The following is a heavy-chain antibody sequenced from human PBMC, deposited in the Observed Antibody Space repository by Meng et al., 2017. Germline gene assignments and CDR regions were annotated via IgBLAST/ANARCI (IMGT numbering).Heavy chain of an antibody. Sequence: GGSLRLSCAASGSTFSDYYMSWIRQAPGKGLEWVSYISSSGSTIYYADSVKGRFTISRDNAKNSLYLQMTNLIAEDTAVYYCARDRNWNYDVWGQGTTVTVSS. CDR3: ARDRNWNYDV. CDR1: GSTFSDYY. V-gene: IGHV3-11*01. J-gene: IGHJ6*02. D-gene: IGHD1-7*01. CDR2: ISSSGSTI.